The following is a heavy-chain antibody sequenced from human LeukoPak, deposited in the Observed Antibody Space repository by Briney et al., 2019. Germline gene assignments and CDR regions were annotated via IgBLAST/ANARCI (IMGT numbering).Heavy chain of an antibody. CDR3: AKPSYYYDSSGRRKRDYYSYYMDV. D-gene: IGHD3-22*01. Sequence: GGSLRLSCAASGFTFSSYAMSWVRQAPGKGLERVSAISGSGGSTYYADSVKGRFTISRDNSKNTLYLQMNSLRAEDTAVYYCAKPSYYYDSSGRRKRDYYSYYMDVWGKGTTVTVSS. CDR1: GFTFSSYA. CDR2: ISGSGGST. V-gene: IGHV3-23*01. J-gene: IGHJ6*03.